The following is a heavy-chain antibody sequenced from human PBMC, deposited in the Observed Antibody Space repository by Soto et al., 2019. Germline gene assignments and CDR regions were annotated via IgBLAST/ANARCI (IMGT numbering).Heavy chain of an antibody. Sequence: EVQLTQSGGGLVQPGGSMRLSCAASGFSFGYYSMTWVRQVPGKGLEWVSGISNDGVTTCYADSVKGWFTVSRDSYKNTLFLQMNNLRVEDTDVYFCSKWSGFGDAWGQGNLLTVSS. V-gene: IGHV3-23*01. CDR2: ISNDGVTT. D-gene: IGHD3-10*01. J-gene: IGHJ5*02. CDR1: GFSFGYYS. CDR3: SKWSGFGDA.